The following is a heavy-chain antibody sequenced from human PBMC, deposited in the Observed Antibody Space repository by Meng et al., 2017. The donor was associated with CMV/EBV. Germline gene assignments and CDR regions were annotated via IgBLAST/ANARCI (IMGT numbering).Heavy chain of an antibody. CDR3: ARYLGGDPYYYGMDV. CDR1: GFTFSSYW. Sequence: GSLKISCAASGFTFSSYWMSWVRQAPGKGLEWVANIKQDGSEKYYVDSVKGRFTISRDNAKNSLYLQMNSLRAEDTALYYCARYLGGDPYYYGMDVWGQGTTVTVSS. D-gene: IGHD3-16*01. CDR2: IKQDGSEK. J-gene: IGHJ6*02. V-gene: IGHV3-7*03.